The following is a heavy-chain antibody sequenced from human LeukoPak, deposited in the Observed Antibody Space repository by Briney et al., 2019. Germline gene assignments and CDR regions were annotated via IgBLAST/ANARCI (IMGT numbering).Heavy chain of an antibody. CDR3: ARARIAAPLLDY. CDR1: GFTFSSYG. D-gene: IGHD6-13*01. J-gene: IGHJ4*02. CDR2: ISYDGSNK. Sequence: PGRSLRLSCAASGFTFSSYGMHWVRQAPGKGLEWVAVISYDGSNKYYADSVKGRFTISRDNAKNSLYLQMNSLRVEDTAVYFCARARIAAPLLDYWGQGSLVTVSS. V-gene: IGHV3-30*03.